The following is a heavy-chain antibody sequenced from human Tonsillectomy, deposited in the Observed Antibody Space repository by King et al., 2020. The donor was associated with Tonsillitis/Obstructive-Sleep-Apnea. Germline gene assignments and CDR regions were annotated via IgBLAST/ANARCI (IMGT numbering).Heavy chain of an antibody. Sequence: QLVQSGAEVKKPGESLKIPCKGSGYSFTSYWIGWVRQMPGKGLEWVGIIYPCDSDTRYSPSFQGQVTISADKSISTAYLQWSSLKASDTAMYYCARRSLLFCSSTSCYTGGWFDPWGQGTLVTVSS. CDR2: IYPCDSDT. CDR3: ARRSLLFCSSTSCYTGGWFDP. CDR1: GYSFTSYW. D-gene: IGHD2-2*02. J-gene: IGHJ5*02. V-gene: IGHV5-51*01.